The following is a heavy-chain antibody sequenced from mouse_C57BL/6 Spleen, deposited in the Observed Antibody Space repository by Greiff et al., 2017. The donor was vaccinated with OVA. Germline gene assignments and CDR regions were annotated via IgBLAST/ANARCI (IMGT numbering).Heavy chain of an antibody. D-gene: IGHD2-3*01. CDR1: GYSFTGYY. CDR3: ARSYDGYEGYFDY. V-gene: IGHV1-42*01. CDR2: INPSTGGT. J-gene: IGHJ2*01. Sequence: VHVKQSGPELVKPGASVKISCKASGYSFTGYYMNWVKQSPEKSLEWIGEINPSTGGTTYNQKFKAKATLTVDKSSSTAYMQLKSLTSEDSAVYYCARSYDGYEGYFDYWGQGTTLTVSS.